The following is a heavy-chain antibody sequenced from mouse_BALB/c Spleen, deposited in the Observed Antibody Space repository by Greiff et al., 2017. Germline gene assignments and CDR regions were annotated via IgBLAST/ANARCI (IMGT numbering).Heavy chain of an antibody. D-gene: IGHD1-1*01. CDR1: GYAFSSSW. Sequence: QVQLKQSGPELVKPGASVKISCKASGYAFSSSWMNWVKQRPGQGLEWIGRIYPGDGDTNYNGKFKGKATLTADKSSSTAYMQLSSLTSVDSAVYFCARAATVVAPYFDVWGAGTTVTVSS. J-gene: IGHJ1*01. CDR2: IYPGDGDT. V-gene: IGHV1-82*01. CDR3: ARAATVVAPYFDV.